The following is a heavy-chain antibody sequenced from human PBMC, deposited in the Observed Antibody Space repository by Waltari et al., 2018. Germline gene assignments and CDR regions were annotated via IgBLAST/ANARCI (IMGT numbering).Heavy chain of an antibody. V-gene: IGHV4-4*02. D-gene: IGHD2-15*01. CDR3: ARDRGRGLYLDS. CDR2: VRGSGKT. CDR1: GYVMSDTYW. J-gene: IGHJ4*02. Sequence: LGPGLVEPSGTLSLICAVSGYVMSDTYWWSWVRQAPGKGLEWIGQVRGSGKTNYNPSFASRVTVSVDTSTAQFSLKVTSATAADTAVYYCARDRGRGLYLDSWGQGILVTVSP.